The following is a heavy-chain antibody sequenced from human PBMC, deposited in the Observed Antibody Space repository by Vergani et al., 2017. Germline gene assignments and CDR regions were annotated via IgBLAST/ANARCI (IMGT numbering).Heavy chain of an antibody. CDR3: ASPFSSGPLGMDV. V-gene: IGHV1-46*01. D-gene: IGHD6-19*01. Sequence: QVQLVQSGAEVKKPGSSVKVSCKASGGTFSSYTISWVRQAPGQGLEWMGIINPSGGSTSYAQKFQGRVTMTRDTSTSTVYMELSSLRSEDTAVYYCASPFSSGPLGMDVWGQGTTVTVSS. CDR2: INPSGGST. J-gene: IGHJ6*02. CDR1: GGTFSSYT.